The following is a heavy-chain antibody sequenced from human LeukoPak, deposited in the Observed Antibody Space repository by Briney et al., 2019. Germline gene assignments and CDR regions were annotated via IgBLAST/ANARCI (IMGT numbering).Heavy chain of an antibody. J-gene: IGHJ3*02. CDR2: IYHSGST. D-gene: IGHD3-3*01. Sequence: SETLSLTCTVSGYSISSGYYWGWIRQPPGKGLEWIGSIYHSGSTYYNPSLKSRVTISVDTSKNQFSLKLSFVTAADTAVYYCARYSRVVDDAFDIWGQGTMVTVSS. V-gene: IGHV4-38-2*02. CDR1: GYSISSGYY. CDR3: ARYSRVVDDAFDI.